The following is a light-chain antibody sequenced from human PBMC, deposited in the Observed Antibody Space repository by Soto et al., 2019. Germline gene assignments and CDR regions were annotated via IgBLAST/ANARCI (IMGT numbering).Light chain of an antibody. CDR2: AAS. V-gene: IGKV1-9*01. CDR1: QGISSY. J-gene: IGKJ1*01. Sequence: DIQLTQSPSFLSASVGDRVTITCRASQGISSYLAWYQQKPGKAPKLLIYAASTLQSGVPSRISGSGSGTEFTLTIRSLQPEDFATYYCQQLNSYPGTFGQGTKVEIK. CDR3: QQLNSYPGT.